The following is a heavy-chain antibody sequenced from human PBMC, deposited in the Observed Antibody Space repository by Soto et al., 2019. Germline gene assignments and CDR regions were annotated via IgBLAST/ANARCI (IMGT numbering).Heavy chain of an antibody. Sequence: GGSLRLSCAASGFTVSSNYMSWVRQAPGNGLEWVSVIYSGGSTYYADSVKGRFTISRHNTKNTLYLQMNSLRAEDTAVYYCGRAAVRYFDYWGQGTLVTVSS. V-gene: IGHV3-53*04. CDR1: GFTVSSNY. CDR2: IYSGGST. CDR3: GRAAVRYFDY. D-gene: IGHD4-17*01. J-gene: IGHJ4*02.